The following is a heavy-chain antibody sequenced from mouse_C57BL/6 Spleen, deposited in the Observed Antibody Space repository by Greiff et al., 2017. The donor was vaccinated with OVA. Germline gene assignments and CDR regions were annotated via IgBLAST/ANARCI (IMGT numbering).Heavy chain of an antibody. CDR3: ASDDYDAMDY. J-gene: IGHJ4*01. V-gene: IGHV3-6*01. Sequence: VQLQQSGPGLVKPSQSLSLTCSVTGYSITSGYYWNWIRQFPGNKLEWMGYISYDGSNNYNPSLKNRISITRDTSKNQFFLKLNSVTTEDTATYYCASDDYDAMDYWGQGTSVTVSS. CDR1: GYSITSGYY. CDR2: ISYDGSN.